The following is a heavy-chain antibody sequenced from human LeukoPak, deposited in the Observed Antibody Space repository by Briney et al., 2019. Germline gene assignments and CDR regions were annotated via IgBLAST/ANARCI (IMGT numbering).Heavy chain of an antibody. D-gene: IGHD6-25*01. J-gene: IGHJ3*02. CDR3: ARDPVTARDAFDI. V-gene: IGHV3-66*01. Sequence: GGSLRLSCAAPVFSAGSNNLTCGRPAPGRRRWWVSLIYSSGSTYYAESVKCTFTISRDNSKNTLYLQMNSLRAEDTAVYYCARDPVTARDAFDIWGQGKMVTVSS. CDR1: VFSAGSNN. CDR2: IYSSGST.